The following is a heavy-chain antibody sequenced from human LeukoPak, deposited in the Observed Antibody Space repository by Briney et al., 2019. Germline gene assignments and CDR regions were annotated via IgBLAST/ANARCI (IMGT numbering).Heavy chain of an antibody. Sequence: GGSLRLSCAASGFTVSSNYMSWARQAPGKGLEWVSVIYSGGSTYYADSVKGRFTISRHNSKNTLYLQMNSLRAEDTAVYYCARDGGYCSSTSCSYDAFDIWGQGTMVTVSS. J-gene: IGHJ3*02. CDR2: IYSGGST. V-gene: IGHV3-53*04. D-gene: IGHD2-2*01. CDR3: ARDGGYCSSTSCSYDAFDI. CDR1: GFTVSSNY.